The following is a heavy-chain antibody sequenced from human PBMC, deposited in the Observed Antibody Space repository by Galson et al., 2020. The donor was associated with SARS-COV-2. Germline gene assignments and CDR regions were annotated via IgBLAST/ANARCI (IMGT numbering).Heavy chain of an antibody. J-gene: IGHJ4*02. CDR3: ARGGRYYYGSGIDY. Sequence: GESLKISCAASGFTASSNYMSWVRQAPGKGLEWVSVMHTDGTTYYAGSVKGRFTISRDSSSNTVYLQMNSVRVDDTAVYYCARGGRYYYGSGIDYWGQGTLVTVSS. D-gene: IGHD3-10*01. CDR1: GFTASSNY. V-gene: IGHV3-53*01. CDR2: MHTDGTT.